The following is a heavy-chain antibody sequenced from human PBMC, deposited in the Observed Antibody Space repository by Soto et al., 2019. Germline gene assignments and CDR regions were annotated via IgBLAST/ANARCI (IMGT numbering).Heavy chain of an antibody. CDR1: GGSISGGVYY. CDR3: AREIIPLTTDWYFDL. D-gene: IGHD4-17*01. CDR2: IYDSGST. J-gene: IGHJ2*01. Sequence: KPSETLSLTCTVSGGSISGGVYYWSWIRQPPGKGLEWIGYIYDSGSTYYNPSLKSRVTISVDTSKNQFSLRLSSVTAADTAVYYCAREIIPLTTDWYFDLWGRGTLVXVSS. V-gene: IGHV4-30-4*01.